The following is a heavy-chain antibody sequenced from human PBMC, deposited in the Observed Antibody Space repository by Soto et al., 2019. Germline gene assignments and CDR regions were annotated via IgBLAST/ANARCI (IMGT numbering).Heavy chain of an antibody. J-gene: IGHJ6*03. CDR2: IRSKAYGGTT. D-gene: IGHD4-17*01. CDR1: GFTFGDYA. V-gene: IGHV3-49*03. CDR3: TRSHIFYGDPIPYYYYMDV. Sequence: GGSLRLSCTASGFTFGDYAMSWFRQAPGKGLEWVGFIRSKAYGGTTEYAASVKGRFTISRDDSKSIAYLQMNSLKTEDTAVYYCTRSHIFYGDPIPYYYYMDVWGKGTTVTVSS.